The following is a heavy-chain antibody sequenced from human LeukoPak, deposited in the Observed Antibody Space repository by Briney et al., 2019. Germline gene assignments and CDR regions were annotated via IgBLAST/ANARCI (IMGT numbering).Heavy chain of an antibody. CDR3: ASLLGVRGVIRYDFDY. J-gene: IGHJ4*02. CDR2: ITAGNGNT. D-gene: IGHD3-10*01. Sequence: ASVKVSCKASGYTFTNYALHWVRQAPGQRPEWMGWITAGNGNTKYSQNFPGRVTITRDTYASTAYMELSSLRSEVTAVYYCASLLGVRGVIRYDFDYWGEGTLVSVSS. V-gene: IGHV1-3*01. CDR1: GYTFTNYA.